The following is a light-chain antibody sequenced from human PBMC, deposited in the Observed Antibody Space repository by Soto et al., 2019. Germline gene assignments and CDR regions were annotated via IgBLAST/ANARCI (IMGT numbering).Light chain of an antibody. CDR2: DTS. Sequence: QSVLTQPASVSGSRGKSVTVSCAGGATNIGTYNLVSWYQQYPGRAPQLILYDTSKRPSGVSDRFSGSKSGYTASLTISGRQADDEADYYCCSYAGSSTVVFGTGTKVTVL. J-gene: IGLJ1*01. CDR1: ATNIGTYNL. V-gene: IGLV2-23*02. CDR3: CSYAGSSTVV.